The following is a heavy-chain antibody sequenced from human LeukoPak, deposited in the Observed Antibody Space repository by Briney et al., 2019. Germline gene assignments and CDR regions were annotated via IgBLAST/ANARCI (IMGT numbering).Heavy chain of an antibody. CDR3: ARYCGGGSCGSKAFDY. CDR1: GASFSGSD. CDR2: FNYSGTT. Sequence: PSDPLTLTCTVLGASFSGSDSSWIRQPPGKGWEWIGLFNYSGTTSYNHSLKSRVTISVDTSKDQFSLKLSSVTAADTAVYYCARYCGGGSCGSKAFDYWGQGTLVTVSS. V-gene: IGHV4-59*01. J-gene: IGHJ4*02. D-gene: IGHD2-15*01.